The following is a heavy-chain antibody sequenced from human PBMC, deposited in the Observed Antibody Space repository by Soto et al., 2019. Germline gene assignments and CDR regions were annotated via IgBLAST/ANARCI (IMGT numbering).Heavy chain of an antibody. V-gene: IGHV4-30-2*01. Sequence: PSETLSLTCTVSGGSISSYSWSWIRQPPGKGQEWNGYIYHSGSTYYNPSLKSRVTISVDRSKNQFSLKLSSVTAADTAVYYCARGNVVAIDYWGQGTLVTVSS. CDR1: GGSISSYS. D-gene: IGHD2-21*01. CDR2: IYHSGST. J-gene: IGHJ4*02. CDR3: ARGNVVAIDY.